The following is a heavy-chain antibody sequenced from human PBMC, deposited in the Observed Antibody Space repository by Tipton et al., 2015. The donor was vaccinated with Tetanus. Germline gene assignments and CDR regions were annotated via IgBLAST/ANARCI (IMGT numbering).Heavy chain of an antibody. CDR1: GSSFGGSA. D-gene: IGHD3-9*01. CDR3: AAGEGMTNDVLTGYYLAY. V-gene: IGHV1-58*01. J-gene: IGHJ4*02. Sequence: QLVQSGAEVKKPETSVKVSCKASGSSFGGSAVQWVRQTRGQRLEWVGWIVVHSGTTVYAQTFQERVTITRDMSTSTVYMELSSLRSDDAAVYYCAAGEGMTNDVLTGYYLAYWGQGTLVTVSS. CDR2: IVVHSGTT.